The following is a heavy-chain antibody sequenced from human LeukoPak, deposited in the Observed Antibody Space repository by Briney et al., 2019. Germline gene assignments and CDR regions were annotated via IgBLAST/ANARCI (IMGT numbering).Heavy chain of an antibody. CDR3: ARQQSGSYLVDFDY. Sequence: SETLSLTCTVSGGSISSSSYYWGWIRQPPGKGLEWIGSIYYSGSTYYNPSLKSRVTITVDTSKNKFSLKLSSVTAADTAVYYGARQQSGSYLVDFDYWGQGTLVTVSS. D-gene: IGHD1-26*01. V-gene: IGHV4-39*01. J-gene: IGHJ4*02. CDR1: GGSISSSSYY. CDR2: IYYSGST.